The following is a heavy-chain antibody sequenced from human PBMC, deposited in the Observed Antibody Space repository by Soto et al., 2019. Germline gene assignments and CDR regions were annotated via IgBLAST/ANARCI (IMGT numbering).Heavy chain of an antibody. D-gene: IGHD2-15*01. V-gene: IGHV3-15*07. J-gene: IGHJ6*02. CDR1: GFSFNEAW. CDR3: TTGSVEGI. CDR2: IKTSAGGGAT. Sequence: EVQLVESAGGLVKPGGSLRLSCVASGFSFNEAWMNWVRQAPGQGLEWVGRIKTSAGGGATKYAAPLQGRFTISRDDSKNTLYLHMNSHRTEDTAIYYCTTGSVEGIWGQGTTVIVSS.